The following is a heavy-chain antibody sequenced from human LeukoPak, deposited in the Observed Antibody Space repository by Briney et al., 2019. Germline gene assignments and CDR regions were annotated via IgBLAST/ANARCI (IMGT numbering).Heavy chain of an antibody. J-gene: IGHJ4*02. CDR2: INPSGGST. V-gene: IGHV1-46*01. Sequence: ASVKVSCKASGYTFTSYYMHWVRQAPGQGLEWMGIINPSGGSTSYAQKFQGRVTMTRDTSTSTVYMELSSLRSEDTAVYYCARDLGYCTNGVCYTSWYFDYWGQGTLVTASS. D-gene: IGHD2-8*01. CDR3: ARDLGYCTNGVCYTSWYFDY. CDR1: GYTFTSYY.